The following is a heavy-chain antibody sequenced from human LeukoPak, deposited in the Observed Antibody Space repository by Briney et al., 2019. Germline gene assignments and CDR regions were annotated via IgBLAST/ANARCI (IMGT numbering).Heavy chain of an antibody. J-gene: IGHJ6*02. V-gene: IGHV1-69*04. CDR3: AREAIAYYYGSGGIYGMDV. Sequence: SVNVSYKASGGTFSSYAISWVGQAPGQGLEWMGRIIPILGIANYAQKFQGRVTITADKSTSTAYMVLSSLRSEDTAVYYCAREAIAYYYGSGGIYGMDVWGQGTTVTVSS. D-gene: IGHD3-10*01. CDR2: IIPILGIA. CDR1: GGTFSSYA.